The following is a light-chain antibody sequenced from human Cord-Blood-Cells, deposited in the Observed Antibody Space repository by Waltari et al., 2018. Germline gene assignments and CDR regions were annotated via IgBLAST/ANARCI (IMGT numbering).Light chain of an antibody. J-gene: IGKJ1*01. CDR3: QQYNSYST. Sequence: DIQRTQSPPTRSRSVGHRVTITCRASQSISNWLAWYQQKPGKSPNLLSYKASSLESGVPPRFSGSGSGTDFTLTISSLQPEDFATSYCQQYNSYSTFGQGTKVEI. CDR2: KAS. CDR1: QSISNW. V-gene: IGKV1-5*03.